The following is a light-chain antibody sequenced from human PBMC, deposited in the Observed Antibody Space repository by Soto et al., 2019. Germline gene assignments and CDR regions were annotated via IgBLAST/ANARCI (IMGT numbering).Light chain of an antibody. CDR2: EVN. CDR1: SSDVGGYNY. CDR3: TSYAGGNNV. J-gene: IGLJ1*01. V-gene: IGLV2-8*01. Sequence: QSALTQPPYASGSHGQSVTISCTGTSSDVGGYNYVSWYQQYPGKVPKLMVYEVNKRPSGVPDRFSGSKSGNTASLTVSGLQAEDEADYYCTSYAGGNNVFGTGTKVTVL.